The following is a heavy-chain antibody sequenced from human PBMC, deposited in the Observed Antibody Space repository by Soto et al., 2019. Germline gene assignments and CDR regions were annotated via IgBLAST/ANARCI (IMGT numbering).Heavy chain of an antibody. CDR1: GFTFSSYW. J-gene: IGHJ4*02. CDR3: LSDDLGLVLAY. V-gene: IGHV3-74*01. CDR2: INSDGSST. Sequence: GGALRVSCAASGFTFSSYWMHWVRQAPGKGLVWVSHINSDGSSTTYADSVKGRFTISRDNAKNTLYLQMNSLRAEDTAVYYCLSDDLGLVLAYPGLGTLVPVSS. D-gene: IGHD2-8*01.